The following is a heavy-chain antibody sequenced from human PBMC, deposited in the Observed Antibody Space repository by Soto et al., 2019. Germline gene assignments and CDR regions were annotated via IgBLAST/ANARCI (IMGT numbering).Heavy chain of an antibody. Sequence: EVQLVESGGGLVQPGWSLRLSCAASGFTFDDFGMHWVRQGPGKGLEWVSSISWNGGTIAYADSVKGRFTISRDNAKKSLYLQMNSLRAEDTALYFCAKAIALAEVGSAFDSWGQGTLVIVSS. CDR1: GFTFDDFG. J-gene: IGHJ4*02. CDR3: AKAIALAEVGSAFDS. V-gene: IGHV3-9*01. CDR2: ISWNGGTI. D-gene: IGHD3-16*01.